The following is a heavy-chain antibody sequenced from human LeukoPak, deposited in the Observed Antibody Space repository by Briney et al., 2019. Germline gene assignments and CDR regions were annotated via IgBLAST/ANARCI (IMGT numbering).Heavy chain of an antibody. V-gene: IGHV3-23*01. Sequence: PGETLRLSCAASGFTFSTYGIAWVRQAPGKGLERVSAISGRADLTFYADSVKGRFTISRDNSKNTLYLQMNSLRAEDTAVYYCAKRGPGSPQSGKYYFDYWGQGTLVTVSS. CDR1: GFTFSTYG. J-gene: IGHJ4*02. CDR2: ISGRADLT. D-gene: IGHD3-10*01. CDR3: AKRGPGSPQSGKYYFDY.